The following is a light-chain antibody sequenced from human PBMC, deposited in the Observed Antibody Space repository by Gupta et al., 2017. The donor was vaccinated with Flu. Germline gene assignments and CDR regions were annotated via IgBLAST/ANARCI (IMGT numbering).Light chain of an antibody. CDR2: EVS. CDR3: DSFTDSITCGV. V-gene: IGLV2-14*01. Sequence: TRTSRDVGIYDYVSWYHQRPGSASKLLIYEVSNRPSGVSNRFSGSKSGNTASLTISGLQAEDEADYYCDSFTDSITCGVFGGGTKLTVL. J-gene: IGLJ2*01. CDR1: SRDVGIYDY.